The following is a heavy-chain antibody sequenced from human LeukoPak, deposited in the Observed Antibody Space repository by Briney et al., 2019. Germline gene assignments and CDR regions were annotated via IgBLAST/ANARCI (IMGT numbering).Heavy chain of an antibody. J-gene: IGHJ4*02. V-gene: IGHV4-34*01. CDR3: ARGRDYGDYRGRGFDY. CDR2: INHSGST. CDR1: GGSFSGYY. Sequence: SETLSLTCAVYGGSFSGYYWSWIRQPPGKGLEWIGEINHSGSTNYNPSLKSRVTISVDTSKNQFSLKLSSVTAADTAVYHCARGRDYGDYRGRGFDYWGQGTLVTVSS. D-gene: IGHD4-17*01.